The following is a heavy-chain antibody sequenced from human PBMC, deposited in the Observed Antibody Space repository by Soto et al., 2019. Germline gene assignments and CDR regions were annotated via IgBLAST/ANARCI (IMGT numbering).Heavy chain of an antibody. Sequence: GASVKVSCKASGYTFTSYAMHWVRQAPGQRPEWMGWINAGNGNTKYSQKFQGRVTITRDTSASTAYMELSSLRSEDTAVYYCARPTFFSGWFFQHWGQGTLVTVSS. J-gene: IGHJ1*01. CDR1: GYTFTSYA. V-gene: IGHV1-3*01. CDR3: ARPTFFSGWFFQH. D-gene: IGHD6-19*01. CDR2: INAGNGNT.